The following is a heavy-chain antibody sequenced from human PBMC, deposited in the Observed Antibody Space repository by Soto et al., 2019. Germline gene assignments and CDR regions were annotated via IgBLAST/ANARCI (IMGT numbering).Heavy chain of an antibody. CDR3: ARVNDYGGQFDY. CDR1: GYTFTSYG. V-gene: IGHV1-18*01. Sequence: ASVKVSCKASGYTFTSYGISWVRQAPGQGLEWMGWISAYNGNTNYAQKIQGRVTMTTDTSTSTAYMELRSLRSDDTAVYYCARVNDYGGQFDYWGQGTLVTVSS. J-gene: IGHJ4*02. CDR2: ISAYNGNT. D-gene: IGHD4-17*01.